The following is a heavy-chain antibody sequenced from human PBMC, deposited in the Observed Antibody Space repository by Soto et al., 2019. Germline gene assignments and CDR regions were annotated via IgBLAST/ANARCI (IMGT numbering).Heavy chain of an antibody. Sequence: QVLLVESGGGLVTAGGSLRLSCAASGFIFSDYYMSWVRQTPGTGLEWISYISTRSTYTNYADSVKGRFTISRDNTKNSLYLQMDSLRVEDTAVYYCARDLAWKRGKVGRYYYGMDVWGQGTTVTVSS. V-gene: IGHV3-11*06. J-gene: IGHJ6*02. CDR1: GFIFSDYY. CDR3: ARDLAWKRGKVGRYYYGMDV. CDR2: ISTRSTYT. D-gene: IGHD1-1*01.